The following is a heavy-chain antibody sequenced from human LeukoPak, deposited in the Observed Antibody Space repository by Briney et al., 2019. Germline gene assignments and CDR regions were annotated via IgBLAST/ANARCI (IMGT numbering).Heavy chain of an antibody. CDR3: ARDHRGSSWESAFDI. Sequence: SETLSLTCTVSGGSISSGGYYWSWIRQHPGKGLEWIGYIYYSGSTYYNPSLKSRVTISVDTSKNQFSLKLSSVTAADTAVYYCARDHRGSSWESAFDIWGQGTMVTVSS. CDR1: GGSISSGGYY. J-gene: IGHJ3*02. D-gene: IGHD6-6*01. V-gene: IGHV4-31*03. CDR2: IYYSGST.